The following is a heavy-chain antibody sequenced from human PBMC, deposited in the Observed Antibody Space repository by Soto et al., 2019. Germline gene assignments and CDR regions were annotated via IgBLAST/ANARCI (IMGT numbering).Heavy chain of an antibody. D-gene: IGHD3-10*01. CDR2: IFYIGTT. Sequence: PSETLSLSCTVSGGSLGSYYWSWIRQPPGKGLEWIGYIFYIGTTNYTPSLKSRVTISVDTSKNQFSLKLTSVTAADTAVYYCARVSYTTLIRGVMGVSSYSMDVWGKGTTVTVSS. CDR3: ARVSYTTLIRGVMGVSSYSMDV. V-gene: IGHV4-59*01. J-gene: IGHJ6*03. CDR1: GGSLGSYY.